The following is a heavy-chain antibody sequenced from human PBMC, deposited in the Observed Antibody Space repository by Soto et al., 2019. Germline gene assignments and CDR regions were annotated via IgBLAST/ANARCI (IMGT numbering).Heavy chain of an antibody. V-gene: IGHV4-38-2*01. Sequence: SETLSLTCAVSGYSISSGYYWGWLRQPPGKGLEWIGSIYHSGSTYYNPSLKSRVTISVDRSKNQFSLKLSSVTAADTAVYYCARGPFEYAGGRGYYYYGMDVWGQGTTVTVSS. D-gene: IGHD3-10*01. CDR2: IYHSGST. CDR1: GYSISSGYY. J-gene: IGHJ6*02. CDR3: ARGPFEYAGGRGYYYYGMDV.